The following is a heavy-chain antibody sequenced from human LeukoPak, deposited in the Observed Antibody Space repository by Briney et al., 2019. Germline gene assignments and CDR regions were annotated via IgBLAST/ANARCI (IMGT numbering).Heavy chain of an antibody. Sequence: ASVKVSCKSSGGTFTDYGISWVRHAPGQGLEWMGRIIPIFTTANNAQKFQGRVTITADTSTNTAYMELTSLRSEDTAVYYCASDGGFEYYFDYWGQGTLLTVSS. J-gene: IGHJ4*02. D-gene: IGHD2/OR15-2a*01. CDR1: GGTFTDYG. CDR2: IIPIFTTA. V-gene: IGHV1-69*06. CDR3: ASDGGFEYYFDY.